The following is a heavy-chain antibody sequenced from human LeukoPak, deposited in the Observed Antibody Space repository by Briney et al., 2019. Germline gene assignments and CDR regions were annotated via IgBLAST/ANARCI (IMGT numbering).Heavy chain of an antibody. J-gene: IGHJ5*02. Sequence: SETLSLTCTVSGGSISSYYWSWLRQPPGKGLEWIGYIYYSGSTNYNPSLKSRVTISVDTSKNQFSLKLSSVTAADRAVYYSGSTNYNPSLKSRVTISVDTSKNQFSLKLSSVTAADTAVYYCARGGYSYGPAVLNWFDPWGQGTLVTVSS. V-gene: IGHV4-59*01. CDR1: GGSISSYY. CDR3: GSTNYNPSLKSRVTISVDTSKNQFSLKLSSVTAADTAVYYCARGGYSYGPAVLNWFDP. D-gene: IGHD3-10*01. CDR2: IYYSGST.